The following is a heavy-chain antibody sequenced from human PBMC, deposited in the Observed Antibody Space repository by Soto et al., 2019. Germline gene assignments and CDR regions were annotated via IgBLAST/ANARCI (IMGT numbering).Heavy chain of an antibody. Sequence: GXSLRPSFEASGITFSNYALSWFRQAPVKGLEWVSAISSGGGSTYYADSVKGRFTISRDNSKNTLYLQMHSLRAEDTAVYFCAKDQGYGDYTYFDYWGQGTPVTVSS. CDR3: AKDQGYGDYTYFDY. D-gene: IGHD4-17*01. V-gene: IGHV3-23*01. J-gene: IGHJ4*02. CDR1: GITFSNYA. CDR2: ISSGGGST.